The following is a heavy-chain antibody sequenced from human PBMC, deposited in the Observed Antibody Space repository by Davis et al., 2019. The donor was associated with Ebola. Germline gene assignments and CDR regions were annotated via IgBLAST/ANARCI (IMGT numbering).Heavy chain of an antibody. V-gene: IGHV1-46*01. D-gene: IGHD2-15*01. CDR3: ASYCSGGSCYGGDY. J-gene: IGHJ4*02. CDR2: INPSGGST. CDR1: GYTFTSYY. Sequence: AASVKVSCKASGYTFTSYYMHWVRQAPGQGLEWMGIINPSGGSTSYAQKFQGRVTITRDTSASTAYMELSSLRSEDTAVYYCASYCSGGSCYGGDYWGQGTLVTVSS.